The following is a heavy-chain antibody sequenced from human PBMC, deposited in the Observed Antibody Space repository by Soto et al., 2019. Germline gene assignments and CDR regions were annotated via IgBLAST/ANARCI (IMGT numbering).Heavy chain of an antibody. Sequence: PGESLKISCKGSGYSFTSYWISWVRQMPGKGLEWMGRIDPSDSYTNYSPSFQGHVTISADKSISTAYLQWSSLKASDTAMYYCAGHHVLLWFGELSGMDVWGQGTTVTVSS. V-gene: IGHV5-10-1*01. J-gene: IGHJ6*02. CDR2: IDPSDSYT. CDR3: AGHHVLLWFGELSGMDV. D-gene: IGHD3-10*01. CDR1: GYSFTSYW.